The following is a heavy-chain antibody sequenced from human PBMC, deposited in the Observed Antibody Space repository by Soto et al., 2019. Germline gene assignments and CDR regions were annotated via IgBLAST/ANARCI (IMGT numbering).Heavy chain of an antibody. J-gene: IGHJ4*02. D-gene: IGHD3-22*01. CDR3: TRRGAAYYDSSGFDY. Sequence: EVQLVESGGGLVQPGGSLKLSCAASGFTFSGSAMHWVRQASGKGLEWVGRIRSKANSYATAYAASVKGRFTISRDDSNNTAYLQMNSLKTEDTAVYHCTRRGAAYYDSSGFDYWGQGTLVTVSS. CDR2: IRSKANSYAT. V-gene: IGHV3-73*02. CDR1: GFTFSGSA.